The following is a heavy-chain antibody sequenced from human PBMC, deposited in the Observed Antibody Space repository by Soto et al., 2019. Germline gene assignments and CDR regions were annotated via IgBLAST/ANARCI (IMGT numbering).Heavy chain of an antibody. J-gene: IGHJ4*02. V-gene: IGHV3-11*06. CDR3: AKPHKTGDGGIYFDY. D-gene: IGHD7-27*01. CDR2: ISSSSSYT. Sequence: GGSLRLSCAASGFTFSDYYMSWIRQAPGKGLEWVSYISSSSSYTNYADSVKGRFTISRDNAKNSLYLQMNSLRAEDTAVYYCAKPHKTGDGGIYFDYWGQGTLVTVSS. CDR1: GFTFSDYY.